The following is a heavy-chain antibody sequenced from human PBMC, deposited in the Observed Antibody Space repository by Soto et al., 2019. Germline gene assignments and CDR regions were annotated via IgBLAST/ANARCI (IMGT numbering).Heavy chain of an antibody. Sequence: GGSLRLSCAASGFTVSSNYMSWVRQAPGKGLEWVSVIYSGGSTYYADSVKGRFTISRDNSKNTLYLQMNSLRAEDTAVYYCASQTSNDYVSDYYYYYMDVWGKGTTVTVSS. D-gene: IGHD4-17*01. CDR1: GFTVSSNY. V-gene: IGHV3-66*04. J-gene: IGHJ6*03. CDR3: ASQTSNDYVSDYYYYYMDV. CDR2: IYSGGST.